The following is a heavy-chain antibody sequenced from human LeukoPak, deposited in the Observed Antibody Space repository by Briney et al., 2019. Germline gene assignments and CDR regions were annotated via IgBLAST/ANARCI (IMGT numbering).Heavy chain of an antibody. V-gene: IGHV4-34*01. D-gene: IGHD2-2*01. J-gene: IGHJ5*02. CDR1: GGSFSGYY. CDR3: ARGGYCSTASCYFWTSRTYNWFDP. CDR2: IHHSGST. Sequence: SETLSLTCAVYGGSFSGYYWSWIRQPPGKGLERIGEIHHSGSTTYNPSLKSRVTISVDTSKNQFSLKLSSVTAADTAVYYCARGGYCSTASCYFWTSRTYNWFDPWGQGTLVTVSS.